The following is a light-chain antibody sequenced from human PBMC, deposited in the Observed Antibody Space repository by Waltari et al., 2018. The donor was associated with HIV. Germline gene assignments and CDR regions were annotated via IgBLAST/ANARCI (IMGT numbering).Light chain of an antibody. CDR3: QQYNNWLPLT. V-gene: IGKV3-15*01. CDR2: GAS. CDR1: QSVSSN. Sequence: ELVMTQSPATLSVSPGDTDTLSCRASQSVSSNLAWYQQKPGQAPRLLMYGASTRATGIPARFSGSGSGTEFTLTISSLQSEDFAVYYCQQYNNWLPLTFGGGTKVEIK. J-gene: IGKJ4*01.